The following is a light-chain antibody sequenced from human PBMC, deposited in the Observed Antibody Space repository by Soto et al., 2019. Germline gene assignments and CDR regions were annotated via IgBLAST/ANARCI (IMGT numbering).Light chain of an antibody. CDR2: EVT. CDR3: SSYTGSYTGV. Sequence: QSVLTQPASVSGSPGQSITISCTGTSSDVGGYNYVSWYQQHPGKAPKLMICEVTNRPSGVSNRFSGSKSGNTASLTISGLQAEDEADYYCSSYTGSYTGVFGGGTKLTVL. CDR1: SSDVGGYNY. V-gene: IGLV2-14*01. J-gene: IGLJ3*02.